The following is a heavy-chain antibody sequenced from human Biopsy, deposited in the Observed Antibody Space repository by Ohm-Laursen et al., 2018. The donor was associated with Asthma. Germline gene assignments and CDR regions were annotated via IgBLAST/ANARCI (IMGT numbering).Heavy chain of an antibody. Sequence: ASEKVSCNASGYNFISFAIHWVRQAPGQRLEWMGWANTGNGDTKYSQKFQGRVTITRDTSASTDYMELRSLRSEDTATYYCARTYYDFLTGQVKDVFGVWGQGTMVTVSS. CDR3: ARTYYDFLTGQVKDVFGV. CDR2: ANTGNGDT. V-gene: IGHV1-3*04. D-gene: IGHD3-9*01. J-gene: IGHJ3*01. CDR1: GYNFISFA.